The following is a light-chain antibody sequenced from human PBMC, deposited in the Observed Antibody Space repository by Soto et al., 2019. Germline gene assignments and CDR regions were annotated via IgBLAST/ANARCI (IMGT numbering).Light chain of an antibody. Sequence: EIVLTQSPGTLSLSPGERATLSCRASQSVSSSYLAWYQQKPGQAPRLLIYGASSRATGIPDRFSGSWSGTDFTLTISRLEPEDFALYYCQQYGSSPLYTFGQGTKLEIK. CDR3: QQYGSSPLYT. CDR1: QSVSSSY. J-gene: IGKJ2*01. V-gene: IGKV3-20*01. CDR2: GAS.